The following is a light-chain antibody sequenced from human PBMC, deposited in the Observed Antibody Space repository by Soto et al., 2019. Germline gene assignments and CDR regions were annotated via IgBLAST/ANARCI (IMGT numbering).Light chain of an antibody. J-gene: IGLJ1*01. CDR2: DVS. CDR3: CSYAGSYRYV. V-gene: IGLV2-11*01. Sequence: QSALTQPRSVSGSPGQSVTISCTGTSSDVGGYNYVSWYQQHPGKAPKLMIYDVSKRPSGVPDRSSGSKSGNTASLTISGLQAEDEADYYCCSYAGSYRYVFGTGTKVTVL. CDR1: SSDVGGYNY.